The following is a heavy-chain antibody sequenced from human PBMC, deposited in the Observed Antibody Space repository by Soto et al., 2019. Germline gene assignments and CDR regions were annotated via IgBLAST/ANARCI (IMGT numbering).Heavy chain of an antibody. CDR2: ISSSSSST. Sequence: GGSLRLSCAASGFAFSTYEMNWIRQAAGKGLEWVAKISSSSSSTFYAGSVQGRFTISRDNAKNSLFLQMNRLRAEDTAVYYCTRRVIVAVSDAIPDWFDPWGQGTQVTVSS. D-gene: IGHD2-2*02. CDR3: TRRVIVAVSDAIPDWFDP. CDR1: GFAFSTYE. J-gene: IGHJ5*02. V-gene: IGHV3-48*03.